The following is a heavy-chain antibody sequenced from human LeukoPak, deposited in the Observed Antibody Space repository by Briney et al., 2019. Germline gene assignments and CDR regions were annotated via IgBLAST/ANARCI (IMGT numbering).Heavy chain of an antibody. J-gene: IGHJ6*03. CDR3: ASLEDYYYYMDV. Sequence: GGSLRLSCAASGFTFSSFEMNWVRQAPGKGLEWVSSISSSSSYIYYADSVKGRFTISRDNAKNSLYLQMNSLRAEDTAVYYCASLEDYYYYMDVWGKGTTVTVSS. CDR1: GFTFSSFE. CDR2: ISSSSSYI. V-gene: IGHV3-21*01. D-gene: IGHD3-3*01.